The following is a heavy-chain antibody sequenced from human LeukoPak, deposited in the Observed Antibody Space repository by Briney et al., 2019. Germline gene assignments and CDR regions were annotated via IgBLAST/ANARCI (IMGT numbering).Heavy chain of an antibody. CDR3: ARRRGGAVGGWEPFDP. V-gene: IGHV1-2*02. D-gene: IGHD6-19*01. CDR2: INPGSDDT. CDR1: GYTFTDYF. Sequence: GASVKVSCKASGYTFTDYFIHWVRQAPGHGLEWMGSINPGSDDTNYPQKFQGRVTMTRDTSINTAYVELHRLRSDDTAIYYCARRRGGAVGGWEPFDPRGQGTLVTVSS. J-gene: IGHJ5*02.